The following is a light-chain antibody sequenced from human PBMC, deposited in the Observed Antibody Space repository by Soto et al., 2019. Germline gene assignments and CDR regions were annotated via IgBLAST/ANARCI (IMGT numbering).Light chain of an antibody. CDR3: AAWDDSLSVHVV. CDR1: SSNIESNY. CDR2: RND. J-gene: IGLJ2*01. Sequence: QAVVTQPPSASGTPGQRVTISCSGSSSNIESNYVYWYQQMPGTAPKLLIYRNDQRPSGVPDRFSGSKSGTSASLAISGLRSEDEADYYCAAWDDSLSVHVVFGGGTKLTVL. V-gene: IGLV1-47*01.